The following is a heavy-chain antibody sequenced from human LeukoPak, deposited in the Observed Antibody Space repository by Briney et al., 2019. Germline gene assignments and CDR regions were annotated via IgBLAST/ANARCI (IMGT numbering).Heavy chain of an antibody. V-gene: IGHV1-8*01. D-gene: IGHD2-15*01. Sequence: ASVKVSCKASGYTSTSYDINWVRHATGQGLEWMGWMNPNSGNTGYAQKFQGRVTMTRNTSISTAYMELGSLRSEDTAVYYCARGPAQDMVYYYYYGMDVWGQGTTVTVSS. CDR3: ARGPAQDMVYYYYYGMDV. CDR1: GYTSTSYD. CDR2: MNPNSGNT. J-gene: IGHJ6*02.